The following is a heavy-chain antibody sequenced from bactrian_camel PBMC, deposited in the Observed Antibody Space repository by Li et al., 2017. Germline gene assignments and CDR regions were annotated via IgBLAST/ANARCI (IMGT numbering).Heavy chain of an antibody. CDR2: IDSDGDS. CDR1: VNTYSFAC. Sequence: HVQLVESGGGPVQAGGSLRLSCADSVNTYSFACMGWFRQAPGKEREGVATIDSDGDSTYADSVQGRFTISRDNAKNTLYLQMNSLKPEDSAMYYCAAKWSLTHCSRAAKIEDTDFGYWGRGTQVTVS. D-gene: IGHD3*01. V-gene: IGHV3S53*01. J-gene: IGHJ6*01. CDR3: AAKWSLTHCSRAAKIEDTDFGY.